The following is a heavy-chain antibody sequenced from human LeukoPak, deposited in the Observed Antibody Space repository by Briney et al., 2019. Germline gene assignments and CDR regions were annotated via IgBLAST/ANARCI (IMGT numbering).Heavy chain of an antibody. CDR1: GFTFDDYA. Sequence: PGGSLRLSGAASGFTFDDYAMHWVRQAPGKGLEWVSGISWNSGSIGYADSVKGRFTISRDNAKNSLYLQMNSLRAEDTALYYCAKDIREYSSGWGAFDIWGQGTMVTVSS. D-gene: IGHD6-19*01. J-gene: IGHJ3*02. CDR2: ISWNSGSI. V-gene: IGHV3-9*01. CDR3: AKDIREYSSGWGAFDI.